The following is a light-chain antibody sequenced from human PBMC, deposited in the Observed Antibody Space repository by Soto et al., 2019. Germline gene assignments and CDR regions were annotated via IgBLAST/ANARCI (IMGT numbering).Light chain of an antibody. V-gene: IGKV1-12*01. CDR2: AAS. Sequence: DIQMTQSPSTLSGSVGDRVTITCRASQRTGDWLAWYPQKPGRAPKLLISAASNLQSGVPFRFSGSGSGTDFILTISSLQPEDVATYYCQQLDSFPLTFGQGTRLEV. J-gene: IGKJ5*01. CDR3: QQLDSFPLT. CDR1: QRTGDW.